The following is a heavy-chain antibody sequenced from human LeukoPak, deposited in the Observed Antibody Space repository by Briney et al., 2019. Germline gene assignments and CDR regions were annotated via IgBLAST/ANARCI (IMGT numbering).Heavy chain of an antibody. CDR3: ARDLYSSSWYGGLKNWFDP. J-gene: IGHJ5*02. CDR2: ISSSSSYI. CDR1: GFTFSSYS. V-gene: IGHV3-21*01. D-gene: IGHD6-13*01. Sequence: GGSLRLSCAASGFTFSSYSMNWVRQAPGKGLDWVSSISSSSSYIYYADSVKGRFTISRDNAKNSLYLQMNSLRAEDTAVYYCARDLYSSSWYGGLKNWFDPWGQGTLVTVSS.